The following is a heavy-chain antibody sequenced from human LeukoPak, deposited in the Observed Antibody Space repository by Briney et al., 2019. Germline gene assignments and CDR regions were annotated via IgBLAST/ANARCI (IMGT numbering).Heavy chain of an antibody. CDR1: GYTFTGYY. CDR2: INPNSGGT. CDR3: ARDGYCRSTSCFPDY. J-gene: IGHJ4*02. D-gene: IGHD2-2*01. V-gene: IGHV1-2*06. Sequence: ASVKVSCKASGYTFTGYYMHWVRQAPGQGLEWMGRINPNSGGTNYAQKFQGRVTMTRDTSISTAYLELSRLRSEDTAVYYCARDGYCRSTSCFPDYWGQGTLVTVSS.